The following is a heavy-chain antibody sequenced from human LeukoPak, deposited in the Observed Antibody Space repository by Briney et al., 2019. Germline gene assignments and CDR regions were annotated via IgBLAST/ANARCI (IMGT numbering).Heavy chain of an antibody. CDR1: GGTFSSYA. J-gene: IGHJ6*04. Sequence: SVKVSCTASGGTFSSYAISWVRQAPGQGLEWMGGIIPIFGTANYAQKFQGRVTITADKSTSTAYMELSRLRSEDTAVYYCARGSSSWFLHYYYYGMDVWGKGTTVTVSS. CDR2: IIPIFGTA. D-gene: IGHD6-13*01. CDR3: ARGSSSWFLHYYYYGMDV. V-gene: IGHV1-69*06.